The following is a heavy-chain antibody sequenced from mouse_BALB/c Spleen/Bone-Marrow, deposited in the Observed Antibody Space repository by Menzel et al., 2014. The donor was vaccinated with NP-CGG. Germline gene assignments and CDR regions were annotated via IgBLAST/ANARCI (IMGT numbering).Heavy chain of an antibody. CDR3: ARGLYYRPFAY. V-gene: IGHV5-12*02. CDR1: GFTFSDYY. D-gene: IGHD2-14*01. Sequence: EVKLVESGGGLVQPGGSLKLSCATSGFTFSDYYMYWVRQTPEKRLKWVAYISNGGGSTYYPDTVKGRFTISRDNAKNTLYLQMSGLKSEDTAMYYCARGLYYRPFAYWGQGTLVTVSA. CDR2: ISNGGGST. J-gene: IGHJ3*01.